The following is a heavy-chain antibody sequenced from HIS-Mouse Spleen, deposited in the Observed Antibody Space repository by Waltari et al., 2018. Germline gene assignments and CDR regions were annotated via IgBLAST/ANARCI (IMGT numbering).Heavy chain of an antibody. D-gene: IGHD2-21*02. CDR3: ARDMSTVVTSLFDY. J-gene: IGHJ4*02. V-gene: IGHV3-30-3*01. CDR1: GFTFSSYA. Sequence: QVQLVESGGGVVQPGRSLRLSCAASGFTFSSYAMHWVRQAPGKGGEGGAVIAYEGSNKYYGDSGKGRFTISRDNSKNTLYLQMNSLRAEDTAVYYCARDMSTVVTSLFDYWGQGTLVTVSS. CDR2: IAYEGSNK.